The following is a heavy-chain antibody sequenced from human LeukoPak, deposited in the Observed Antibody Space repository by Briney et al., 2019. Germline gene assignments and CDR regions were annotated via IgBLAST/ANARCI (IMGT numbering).Heavy chain of an antibody. CDR2: IYYSGST. D-gene: IGHD5-18*01. CDR3: ARGRXHSREDDAFDI. CDR1: GGSISSSSYY. J-gene: IGHJ3*02. V-gene: IGHV4-39*01. Sequence: SETLSLTCTVSGGSISSSSYYWGWIRQPPGKGLEWIGSIYYSGSTYYNPSLKSRVTISVDTSKNQFSLKLSSVTAADTAVYYXARGRXHSREDDAFDIWGQGTMVTVXS.